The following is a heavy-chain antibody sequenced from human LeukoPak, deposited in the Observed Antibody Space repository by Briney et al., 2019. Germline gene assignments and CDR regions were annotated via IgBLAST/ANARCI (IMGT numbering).Heavy chain of an antibody. Sequence: GGSLRLSCAASGFTFGDYAMSWVRQAPGKGLEWVSAISGSGVSTYYADSAQGRFIISRNNSKTTVYLQMSSLRPEDTAVYYCATAFRGVIIDALDYWGQGTLVTVSS. V-gene: IGHV3-23*01. CDR2: ISGSGVST. J-gene: IGHJ4*02. CDR1: GFTFGDYA. D-gene: IGHD3-10*01. CDR3: ATAFRGVIIDALDY.